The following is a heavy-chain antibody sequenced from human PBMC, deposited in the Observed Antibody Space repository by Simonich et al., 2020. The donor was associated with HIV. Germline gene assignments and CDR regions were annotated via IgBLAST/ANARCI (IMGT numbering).Heavy chain of an antibody. J-gene: IGHJ4*02. CDR2: ISSSGSTI. CDR3: ARVGSSSGWDY. V-gene: IGHV3-48*03. D-gene: IGHD6-6*01. CDR1: GFTFSSYE. Sequence: EVQLVESGGGLVQPGGSLRLSCAASGFTFSSYEMNWGRQAPGKGLEWVSYISSSGSTIYSADSVKGRFTISRDNAKNSLYLQMNSLRAEDTAVYYCARVGSSSGWDYWGQGTLVTVSS.